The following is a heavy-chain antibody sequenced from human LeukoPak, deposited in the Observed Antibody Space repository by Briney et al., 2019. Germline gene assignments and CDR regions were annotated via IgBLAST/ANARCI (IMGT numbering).Heavy chain of an antibody. J-gene: IGHJ1*01. CDR3: AREERSSFAEYFQH. V-gene: IGHV3-48*04. Sequence: PGRSLRLSCAASGFTFSSYSMNWVRQAPGKGLEWVSYISSSSSTIYYADSVKGRFTISRDNAKNSLYLQMNSLRAEDTAVYYCAREERSSFAEYFQHWGQGTLVTVSS. D-gene: IGHD6-13*01. CDR2: ISSSSSTI. CDR1: GFTFSSYS.